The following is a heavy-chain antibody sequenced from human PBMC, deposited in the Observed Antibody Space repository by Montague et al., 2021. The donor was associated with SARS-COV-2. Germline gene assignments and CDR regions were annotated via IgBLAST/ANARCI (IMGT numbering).Heavy chain of an antibody. V-gene: IGHV4-34*01. J-gene: IGHJ5*01. CDR2: INQSGSA. Sequence: SETLSLTCAVYGGSFSGYDWTWIRQSPGKGLEWIGEINQSGSAKYKPSLKSRVTISVDTSKNQFSLKLSSVTAADTAVYYCARGLMTINLMVVIVTGASTWLDSWGQGTLVTVSP. CDR3: ARGLMTINLMVVIVTGASTWLDS. CDR1: GGSFSGYD. D-gene: IGHD2-21*01.